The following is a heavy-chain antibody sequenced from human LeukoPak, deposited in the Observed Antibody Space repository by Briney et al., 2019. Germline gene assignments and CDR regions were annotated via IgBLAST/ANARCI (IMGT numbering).Heavy chain of an antibody. V-gene: IGHV3-23*01. CDR2: ISGSGGST. J-gene: IGHJ3*02. D-gene: IGHD2-21*01. CDR1: GFTFSSYS. CDR3: AKTLLGGADI. Sequence: GGSLRLSCVASGFTFSSYSMNWVRQAPGKGLEWVSAISGSGGSTYYADSVKGRFTISRDNSKNTLYLQMNSLRAEDTAVYYCAKTLLGGADIWGQGTMVTVSS.